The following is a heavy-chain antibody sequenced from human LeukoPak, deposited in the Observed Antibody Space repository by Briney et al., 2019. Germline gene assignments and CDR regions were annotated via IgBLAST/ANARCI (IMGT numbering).Heavy chain of an antibody. CDR1: GGTFSSYA. V-gene: IGHV1-69*01. Sequence: SVKVSCKASGGTFSSYAISWVRQAPGQGLEWMGGIIPIFGTANYAQKFQGRVTITADESTSTAYMELSSLRSEDMAVYYCARAPDYYDSSGSNWGQGTLVTVSS. CDR2: IIPIFGTA. D-gene: IGHD3-22*01. J-gene: IGHJ4*02. CDR3: ARAPDYYDSSGSN.